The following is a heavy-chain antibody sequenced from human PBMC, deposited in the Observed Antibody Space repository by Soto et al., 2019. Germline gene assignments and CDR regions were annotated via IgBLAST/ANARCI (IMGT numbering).Heavy chain of an antibody. CDR1: GFTFSSHA. Sequence: QVQLVESGGGVVQPGRSLRLSCAASGFTFSSHAMNWVRQAPGEGLEWVAVISYDGSNKDDADSVKGRLSISRDNSRNTLHLQMNSLRAEDTAVYYCARAPGLGHCSSISCYVDYWGQGTLVTVSS. CDR3: ARAPGLGHCSSISCYVDY. V-gene: IGHV3-30-3*01. J-gene: IGHJ4*02. D-gene: IGHD2-2*01. CDR2: ISYDGSNK.